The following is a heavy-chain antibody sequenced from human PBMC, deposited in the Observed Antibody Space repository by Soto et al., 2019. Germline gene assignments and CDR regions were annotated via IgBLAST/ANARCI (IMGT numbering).Heavy chain of an antibody. J-gene: IGHJ3*02. Sequence: GASVKVSCKASGYTFTSYGISWVRQAPGQGLEWMGWISAYNGNTNYAQKLQGRVTMTTDTSTSTAYMELRSLRSDDTAVYYCARDTAVAGLGVDSFDIWGQGTMVTVSS. CDR3: ARDTAVAGLGVDSFDI. CDR2: ISAYNGNT. CDR1: GYTFTSYG. V-gene: IGHV1-18*01. D-gene: IGHD6-19*01.